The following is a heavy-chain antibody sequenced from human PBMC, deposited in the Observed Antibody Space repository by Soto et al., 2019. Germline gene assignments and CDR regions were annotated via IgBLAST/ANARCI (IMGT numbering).Heavy chain of an antibody. CDR1: GFTFSSYE. CDR2: ISSSGSTI. Sequence: GGSLRLSCAASGFTFSSYEMNWVRQAPGKGLEWVSYISSSGSTIYYADSVKGRFTISRDNAKNSLYLQMNSLRAEDTAVYYCARGPPLIVVVPAALYYFDYWGQGTLVTVSS. V-gene: IGHV3-48*03. D-gene: IGHD2-2*01. CDR3: ARGPPLIVVVPAALYYFDY. J-gene: IGHJ4*02.